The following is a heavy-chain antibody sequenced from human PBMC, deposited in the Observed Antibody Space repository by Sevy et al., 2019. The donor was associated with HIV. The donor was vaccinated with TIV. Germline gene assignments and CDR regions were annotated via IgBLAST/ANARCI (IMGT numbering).Heavy chain of an antibody. CDR3: ARDYPTELLWFRELFGYYGMDV. D-gene: IGHD3-10*01. CDR1: GFTFSSYS. J-gene: IGHJ6*02. V-gene: IGHV3-21*01. Sequence: GGSLRLSCAASGFTFSSYSMNWVRQAPGKGLEWVSSISSSSSYIYYADSVKGRFTISRDNAKNSLYLQMNSLRAEDTAVYYCARDYPTELLWFRELFGYYGMDVWGQGTTVTVSS. CDR2: ISSSSSYI.